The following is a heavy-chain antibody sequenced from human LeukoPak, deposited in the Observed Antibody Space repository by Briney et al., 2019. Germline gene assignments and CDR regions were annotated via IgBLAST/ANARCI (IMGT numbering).Heavy chain of an antibody. CDR1: GFTFSSYA. Sequence: PGRSLRLSCAASGFTFSSYAMHWVRQAPGKGLEWVAVISYDGSNKYYADSVKGRFTISRDNSKNTLYLQMNSLRAEDMAVYYCARDGRGAVAGFDYWGQGTLVTVSS. CDR3: ARDGRGAVAGFDY. CDR2: ISYDGSNK. D-gene: IGHD6-19*01. V-gene: IGHV3-30-3*01. J-gene: IGHJ4*02.